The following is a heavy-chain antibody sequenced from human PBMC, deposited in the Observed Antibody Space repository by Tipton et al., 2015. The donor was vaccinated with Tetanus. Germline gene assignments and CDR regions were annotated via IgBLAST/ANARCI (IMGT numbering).Heavy chain of an antibody. CDR3: ARYNSYFYAMDV. Sequence: TLSLTCALSGGSISRGAYSWSWIRQPPGKGLEWIGYIYDSGTTYSNPSLKSRVTISVGETKRQFSLNLTSVTAADTAVHYCARYNSYFYAMDVWGQGTTVTVSS. J-gene: IGHJ6*02. V-gene: IGHV4-30-2*01. CDR2: IYDSGTT. D-gene: IGHD5-24*01. CDR1: GGSISRGAYS.